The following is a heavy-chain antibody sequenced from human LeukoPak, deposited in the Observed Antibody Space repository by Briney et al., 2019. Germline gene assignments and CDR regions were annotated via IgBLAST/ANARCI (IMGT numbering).Heavy chain of an antibody. V-gene: IGHV4-59*01. J-gene: IGHJ6*03. CDR1: SGSFRTYY. D-gene: IGHD1-1*01. Sequence: PSETLSLTCTVSSGSFRTYYWSWIRQPPGKGLEWIGYIYYSGSTNYNPSLKSRVTISVDTSKNQFSLNLSSVTAADTAVYYCAGAVQRERPPPLIGYYYMDVWGKGTTVTVSS. CDR3: AGAVQRERPPPLIGYYYMDV. CDR2: IYYSGST.